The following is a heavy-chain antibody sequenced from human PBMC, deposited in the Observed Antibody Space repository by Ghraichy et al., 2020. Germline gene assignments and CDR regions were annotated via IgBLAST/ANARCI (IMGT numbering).Heavy chain of an antibody. J-gene: IGHJ4*02. V-gene: IGHV4-34*01. CDR3: ARVVRGVIRYYFDY. D-gene: IGHD3-10*01. Sequence: SETLSLTCAVYGGSFSGYYWSWIRQPPGKGLEWIGEINHSGSTNYNPSLKSRVTISVDTSKNQFSLKLSSVTAADTAVYYCARVVRGVIRYYFDYWGQGTLVTVSS. CDR2: INHSGST. CDR1: GGSFSGYY.